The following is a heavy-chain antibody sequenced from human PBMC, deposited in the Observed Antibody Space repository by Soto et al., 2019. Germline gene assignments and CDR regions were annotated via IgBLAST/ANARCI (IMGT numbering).Heavy chain of an antibody. CDR3: ATSYDSSGTYSFDP. D-gene: IGHD3-22*01. Sequence: SETLSLTCAVSGGSISSGGYSWSWIRQPPGKGLEWIGYIYYSGSTYYNPSLKSRVTISVDTSKNQFSLKLSSVTAADTAVYYCATSYDSSGTYSFDPWGQGTLVTVSS. CDR2: IYYSGST. V-gene: IGHV4-31*11. CDR1: GGSISSGGYS. J-gene: IGHJ5*02.